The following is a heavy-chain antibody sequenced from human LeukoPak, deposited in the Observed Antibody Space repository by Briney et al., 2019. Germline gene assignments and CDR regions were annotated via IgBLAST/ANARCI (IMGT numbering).Heavy chain of an antibody. V-gene: IGHV1-8*01. Sequence: RASVKVSCKAPGYTFTSYDIYWVRQATGQGLEWMGWMNPNSGNTGYAQKFQGRVTMTGNTSISTAYMELSSLRSEDTAVYYCARARVVIRSRGSYYFDYWGQGTLVTVSS. CDR2: MNPNSGNT. D-gene: IGHD3-3*01. CDR1: GYTFTSYD. J-gene: IGHJ4*02. CDR3: ARARVVIRSRGSYYFDY.